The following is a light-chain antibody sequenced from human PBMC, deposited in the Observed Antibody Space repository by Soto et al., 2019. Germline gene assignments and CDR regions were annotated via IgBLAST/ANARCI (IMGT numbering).Light chain of an antibody. Sequence: QSVLTQPASVSGSPGQSITISCTGTSSDVGDYNYVSWYQQHPGKAPKLMIFDVSNRPSGVSNRFSGSKSGNTASLTISGLQAEDEADYYCSSYTSSSTRVFGTGPKLTVL. CDR3: SSYTSSSTRV. CDR2: DVS. V-gene: IGLV2-14*01. J-gene: IGLJ1*01. CDR1: SSDVGDYNY.